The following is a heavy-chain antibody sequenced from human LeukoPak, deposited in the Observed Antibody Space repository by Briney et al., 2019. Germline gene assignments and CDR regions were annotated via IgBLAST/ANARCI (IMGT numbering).Heavy chain of an antibody. CDR2: IKSKTDGGTT. J-gene: IGHJ6*02. CDR3: TTDSGKTYSSSWYEYYYSMDV. CDR1: GFTFSNAW. Sequence: GGSLRLSCAASGFTFSNAWMSWVRQAPGKGLEWVGRIKSKTDGGTTDYAAPVKGRFTISRDDSKNTLYLQMNSLKTEDTAVYYCTTDSGKTYSSSWYEYYYSMDVWGQGTTVTVSS. V-gene: IGHV3-15*01. D-gene: IGHD6-13*01.